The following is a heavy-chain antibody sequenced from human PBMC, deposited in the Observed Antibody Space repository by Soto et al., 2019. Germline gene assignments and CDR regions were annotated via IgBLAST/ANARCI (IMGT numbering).Heavy chain of an antibody. CDR3: ARDCFSGGHNSGSPHPFDP. CDR1: GFTFSSYR. Sequence: GGSLRLSCAAFGFTFSSYRMDLVRPALGKGLDCVAVIWYDGSNKYYADSVKGRFTISRDNSKNTLYLQMNSLRAEDTAVYYCARDCFSGGHNSGSPHPFDPWGQGTLVTVSS. J-gene: IGHJ5*02. V-gene: IGHV3-33*01. D-gene: IGHD1-26*01. CDR2: IWYDGSNK.